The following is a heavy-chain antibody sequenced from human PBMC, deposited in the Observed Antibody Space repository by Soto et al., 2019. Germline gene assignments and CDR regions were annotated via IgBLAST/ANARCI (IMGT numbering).Heavy chain of an antibody. J-gene: IGHJ4*02. V-gene: IGHV1-69*12. Sequence: QVQLVQSGAEVKKPGSSVKVSCKASGDTFTIFAISWVRQAPGQGLEWMGGIIPTIGTTNYAQRFQGRITITGGESTGPAYMGLSSLKSGDTAVYYCSKDLGSGYDPGDYWGQGTLVTVSS. CDR3: SKDLGSGYDPGDY. CDR1: GDTFTIFA. CDR2: IIPTIGTT. D-gene: IGHD5-12*01.